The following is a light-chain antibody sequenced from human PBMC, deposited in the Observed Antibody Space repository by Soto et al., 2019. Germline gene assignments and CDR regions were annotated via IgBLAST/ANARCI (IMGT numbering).Light chain of an antibody. CDR3: QQYYSHPLT. J-gene: IGKJ4*01. Sequence: DIVMTQSPDSLAVSLGERATINCKSSQSVLYSSNNKNYLAWYQQKPGQPPKLLIYWASTRESGVPDRFSGSGSGTDFTLTISSLQAEEVAVYYCQQYYSHPLTFGGGTKVEIK. V-gene: IGKV4-1*01. CDR1: QSVLYSSNNKNY. CDR2: WAS.